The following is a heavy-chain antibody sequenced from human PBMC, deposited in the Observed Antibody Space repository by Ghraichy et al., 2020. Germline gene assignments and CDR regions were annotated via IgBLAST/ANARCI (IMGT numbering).Heavy chain of an antibody. CDR1: GGSISSSSYY. J-gene: IGHJ5*02. D-gene: IGHD1-20*01. Sequence: SQTLSLTCTVSGGSISSSSYYWGWIRQPPGKGLEWIGSIYYSGSTYYNPSLKSRVTISVDTSKNQIPLKLSSVTAADTAVYYCARHWASRNWNDDWFDPWGQGTLVTVSS. V-gene: IGHV4-39*01. CDR2: IYYSGST. CDR3: ARHWASRNWNDDWFDP.